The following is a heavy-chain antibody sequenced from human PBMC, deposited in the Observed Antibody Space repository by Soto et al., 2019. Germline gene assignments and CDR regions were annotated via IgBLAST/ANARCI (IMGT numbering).Heavy chain of an antibody. CDR3: ARGGVGYCSGGSCNYNNWFDP. CDR1: GYTFTSYD. V-gene: IGHV1-8*01. D-gene: IGHD2-15*01. CDR2: MNPNGGNT. J-gene: IGHJ5*02. Sequence: QVKLVQSGAEVKKPGASVKVSCKASGYTFTSYDINWVRQATGQGLEWMGWMNPNGGNTGYAQKFQGRVTMTRNTSISTAYMELSSLRSEDTAVYYCARGGVGYCSGGSCNYNNWFDPWGQGTLVTVSS.